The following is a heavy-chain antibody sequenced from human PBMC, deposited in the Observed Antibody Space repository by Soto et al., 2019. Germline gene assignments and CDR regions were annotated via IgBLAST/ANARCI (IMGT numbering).Heavy chain of an antibody. D-gene: IGHD3-22*01. Sequence: PGGSLRLSCAASGFTFSSYAMSWGRQAPGKGLDSVSAISGSGGSTYYADSVKGRFTISRDNSKNTRYLQMNSLRAEDTAVYYCAKDHPTRAYYYDSSGYYYDYWGQGTLVTVSS. V-gene: IGHV3-23*01. CDR1: GFTFSSYA. CDR2: ISGSGGST. J-gene: IGHJ4*02. CDR3: AKDHPTRAYYYDSSGYYYDY.